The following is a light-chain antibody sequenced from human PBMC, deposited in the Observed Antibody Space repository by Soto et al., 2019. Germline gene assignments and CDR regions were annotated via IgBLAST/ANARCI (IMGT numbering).Light chain of an antibody. J-gene: IGKJ4*02. CDR2: AAS. CDR1: QSISSY. Sequence: DIHLTQSPSFLSASVGDRLTITGRASQSISSYLDWYQQKPGKAPKLLIYAASSLQSGIPSRFSGSGSGTDFTLTISSLQPEDFATYYCQQSDSTPHTFGEGTKVDIK. CDR3: QQSDSTPHT. V-gene: IGKV1-39*01.